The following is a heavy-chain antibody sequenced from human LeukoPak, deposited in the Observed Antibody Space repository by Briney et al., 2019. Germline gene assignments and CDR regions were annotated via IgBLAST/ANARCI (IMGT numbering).Heavy chain of an antibody. V-gene: IGHV3-9*01. CDR1: GDSVTGYF. CDR2: LTWNSGSL. J-gene: IGHJ4*02. Sequence: LTCTVFGDSVTGYFLNWVRQPPGKGLEWVSGLTWNSGSLVYANSVKGRFTISRDNAKNSLYLQMNSLRVEDTAFYYCAKGDESSAYFRYFDSWGQGTLVTVSS. CDR3: AKGDESSAYFRYFDS. D-gene: IGHD3-22*01.